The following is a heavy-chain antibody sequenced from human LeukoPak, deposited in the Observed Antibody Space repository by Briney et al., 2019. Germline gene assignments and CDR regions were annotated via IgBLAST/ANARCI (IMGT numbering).Heavy chain of an antibody. CDR3: ARDHSSGYYGY. Sequence: GGSLRLSCAASGFTFSSYWMSWVRQAPGKGLEWVANIKQDGSEKYYVDSVKGGFTISRDNAKNSLYLQMNSLRAEDTAVYYCARDHSSGYYGYWGQGTLVTVSS. CDR2: IKQDGSEK. D-gene: IGHD3-22*01. J-gene: IGHJ4*02. V-gene: IGHV3-7*01. CDR1: GFTFSSYW.